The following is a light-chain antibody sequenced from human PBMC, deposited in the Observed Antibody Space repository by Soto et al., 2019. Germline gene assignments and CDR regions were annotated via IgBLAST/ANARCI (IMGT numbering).Light chain of an antibody. CDR3: LHDYNYPLT. V-gene: IGKV1-6*01. CDR2: SAS. CDR1: QGIRDH. Sequence: AIQMTQSPSSLSASVGDRVTIACRASQGIRDHLAWYQQKPGKAPQLLISSASSLQSGVPSRFSGSGSGTDFTLTINSLQPDDFATSYCLHDYNYPLTFGQGTKVEIK. J-gene: IGKJ1*01.